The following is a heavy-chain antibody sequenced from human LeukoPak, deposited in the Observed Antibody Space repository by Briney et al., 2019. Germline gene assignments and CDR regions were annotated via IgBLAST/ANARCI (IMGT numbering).Heavy chain of an antibody. CDR1: GFTFSSYA. CDR3: AKVRGTEESRYFDY. V-gene: IGHV3-23*01. CDR2: ISDSGGYT. J-gene: IGHJ4*02. D-gene: IGHD3-3*01. Sequence: PGGSLRLSCAASGFTFSSYAMSWVRQAPGKGLEWVSVISDSGGYTKNADSVKGRFTISRDNSKNTLYLQMNSLRAEDTALYYCAKVRGTEESRYFDYWGQGTLVTVSS.